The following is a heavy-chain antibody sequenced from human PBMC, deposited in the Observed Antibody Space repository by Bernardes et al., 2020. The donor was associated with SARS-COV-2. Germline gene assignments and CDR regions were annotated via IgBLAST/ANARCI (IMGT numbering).Heavy chain of an antibody. CDR3: ARLGGIFGVVMSNWFDP. Sequence: ASVKASCKASGYTFAGYYMHWVRQAPGQGLEWMGWINPNSGGTNYAQKFQGRVTMTRDTSISTAYMELSRLRSDDTAVYYCARLGGIFGVVMSNWFDPWGQGTLVTVSS. J-gene: IGHJ5*02. D-gene: IGHD3-3*01. CDR1: GYTFAGYY. CDR2: INPNSGGT. V-gene: IGHV1-2*02.